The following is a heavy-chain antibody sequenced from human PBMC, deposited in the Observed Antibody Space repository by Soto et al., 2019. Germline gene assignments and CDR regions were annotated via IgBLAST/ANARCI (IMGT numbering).Heavy chain of an antibody. V-gene: IGHV4-34*01. CDR2: INHSGNT. Sequence: LSLTCAVNGKSLSGSYWSWIRQPPWKALEWIGEINHSGNTNYNPSLKSRVTISVDTSKNQLFLNLSSVTAADTAMYYCARHHVRGRTIAGAAEFWGQGTLVTVSS. J-gene: IGHJ4*02. D-gene: IGHD1-26*01. CDR1: GKSLSGSY. CDR3: ARHHVRGRTIAGAAEF.